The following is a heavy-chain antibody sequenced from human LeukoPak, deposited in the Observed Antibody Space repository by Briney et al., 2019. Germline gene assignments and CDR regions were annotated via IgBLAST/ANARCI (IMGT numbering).Heavy chain of an antibody. D-gene: IGHD3-9*01. J-gene: IGHJ6*02. CDR1: GFAFSSYS. Sequence: GGSLRLSCAASGFAFSSYSMNWVRQAPGKGLEWVSSISSSSSYIYYADSVKGRFTISRDNAKNSLYLQMNSLRAEDTAVYYCARDSVGDILTGYSYYYYYYGMDVWGQGTTVTVSS. CDR3: ARDSVGDILTGYSYYYYYYGMDV. CDR2: ISSSSSYI. V-gene: IGHV3-21*01.